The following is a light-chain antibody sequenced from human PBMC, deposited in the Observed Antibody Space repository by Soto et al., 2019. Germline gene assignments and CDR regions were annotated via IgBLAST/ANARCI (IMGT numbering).Light chain of an antibody. CDR3: QSYDIRVSAWV. V-gene: IGLV1-40*01. CDR1: SSNIGAGYD. Sequence: QPVLAQPPSVSGAPGQKVTISCTGSSSNIGAGYDLHWYQKGLGTAPKLVIFAFTSRPSGVPDRFSGSRSDSSASLVVTGLQAEDEADYYCQSYDIRVSAWVFGGGTKLTVL. CDR2: AFT. J-gene: IGLJ3*02.